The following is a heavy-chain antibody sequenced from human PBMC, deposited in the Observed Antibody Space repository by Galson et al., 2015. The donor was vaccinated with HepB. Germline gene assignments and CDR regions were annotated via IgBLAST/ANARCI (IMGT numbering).Heavy chain of an antibody. CDR1: GFTFSSYA. Sequence: SLRLSCAASGFTFSSYAMHWVRQAPGKGLEWVAVISYDGSNKYYADSVKGRFTISRDNSKNTLYLQMNSLRAEDTAVYYCAREDRRFDPWGQGTLVTVSS. CDR3: AREDRRFDP. D-gene: IGHD2-15*01. V-gene: IGHV3-30-3*01. J-gene: IGHJ5*02. CDR2: ISYDGSNK.